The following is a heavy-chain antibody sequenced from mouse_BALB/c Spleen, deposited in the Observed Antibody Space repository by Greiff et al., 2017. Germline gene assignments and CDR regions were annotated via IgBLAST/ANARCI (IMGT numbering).Heavy chain of an antibody. Sequence: QVQLQQSGPELVKPGASVRISCKASGYTFTSYYIHWVKQRPGQGLEWIGWIYPGNVNTKYNEKFKGKATLTADKSSSTAYMQLSSLTSEDSAVYFCAHGNYAMDYWGQGTSVTVSS. CDR1: GYTFTSYY. CDR2: IYPGNVNT. D-gene: IGHD2-1*01. J-gene: IGHJ4*01. CDR3: AHGNYAMDY. V-gene: IGHV1S56*01.